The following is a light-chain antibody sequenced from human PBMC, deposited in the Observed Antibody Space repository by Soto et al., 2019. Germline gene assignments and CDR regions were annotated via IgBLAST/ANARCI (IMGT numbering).Light chain of an antibody. CDR3: QSYDSSLSGSV. CDR2: GNS. CDR1: SSNIGAGYD. Sequence: QSVLTQPPSVSGAPGQGVTISCTGSSSNIGAGYDVHWYQQLPGTAPKLLIYGNSNRPSGVPDRFSGSKSGTSASLAITGLQAEYEADYYCQSYDSSLSGSVFGGGTKLTVL. J-gene: IGLJ2*01. V-gene: IGLV1-40*01.